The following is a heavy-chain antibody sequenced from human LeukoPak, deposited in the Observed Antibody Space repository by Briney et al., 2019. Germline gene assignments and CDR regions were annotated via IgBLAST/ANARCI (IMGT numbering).Heavy chain of an antibody. CDR3: ARGTTVISN. Sequence: PSETLSLTCTVSGGSISSGSYYWSWIRQPAGKGLEWIGRIYTSGSTNYNPSLKSRVTISVDRSKNQFTLKLSSVTAADTAVYYCARGTTVISNWGQGTLVTVSS. CDR2: IYTSGST. CDR1: GGSISSGSYY. D-gene: IGHD4-17*01. J-gene: IGHJ4*02. V-gene: IGHV4-61*02.